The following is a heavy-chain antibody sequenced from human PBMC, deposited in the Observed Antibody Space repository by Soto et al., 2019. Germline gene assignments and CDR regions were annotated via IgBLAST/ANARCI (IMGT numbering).Heavy chain of an antibody. D-gene: IGHD4-17*01. Sequence: EVQLLESGGGLVQPGGSLRLSCAASGFTFSSYAMSWVRQAPGKGLVWVSAISGSGGSTYYADSVKGRFTISRDNSMHTLYLEMNSLSAEDTAVYYCAKDRTVTTGYMDVWGKGTTVTVSS. CDR1: GFTFSSYA. CDR2: ISGSGGST. CDR3: AKDRTVTTGYMDV. V-gene: IGHV3-23*01. J-gene: IGHJ6*04.